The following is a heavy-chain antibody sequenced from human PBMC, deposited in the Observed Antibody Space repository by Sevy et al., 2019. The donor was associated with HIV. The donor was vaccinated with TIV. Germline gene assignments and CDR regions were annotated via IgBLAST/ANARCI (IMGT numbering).Heavy chain of an antibody. V-gene: IGHV5-51*01. CDR1: GYSFPNYW. Sequence: GESLKISCKGFGYSFPNYWIGWVRQMPGKGLEWMGIIYPGNSDTRFSQSFQGQVTISADKSIRTAYLQWSSLKASDTAIYYCARHGTTGTTMDYFDYWGQGSLVTVSS. CDR3: ARHGTTGTTMDYFDY. D-gene: IGHD1-1*01. J-gene: IGHJ4*02. CDR2: IYPGNSDT.